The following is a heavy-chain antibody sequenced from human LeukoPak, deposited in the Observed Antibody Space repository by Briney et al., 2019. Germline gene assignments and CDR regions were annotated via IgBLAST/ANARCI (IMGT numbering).Heavy chain of an antibody. Sequence: GGSLRLSCAASGFTISGYWMGWVRQPPGKGLEWVANINEGGGETHYVDSVKGRFIISRDNARNSLYLQLDSLRAEDTAVYYCARRLGGSSQRDYWGQGALVTVPS. V-gene: IGHV3-7*01. D-gene: IGHD1-26*01. CDR3: ARRLGGSSQRDY. J-gene: IGHJ4*02. CDR2: INEGGGET. CDR1: GFTISGYW.